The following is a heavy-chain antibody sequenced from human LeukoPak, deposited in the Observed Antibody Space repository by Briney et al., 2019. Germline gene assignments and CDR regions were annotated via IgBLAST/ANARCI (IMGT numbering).Heavy chain of an antibody. V-gene: IGHV4-34*01. CDR3: ARGRITMVREVIIWRSWFDP. CDR1: GGSFSGYY. Sequence: PSETLSLTCAVYGGSFSGYYWSWIRQPPGKGLEWIGEINHSGSTNYNPSLKSRVTISVDTSKNQFSLKLSSVTAADTAVYYCARGRITMVREVIIWRSWFDPWGQGTLVTVSS. J-gene: IGHJ5*02. CDR2: INHSGST. D-gene: IGHD3-10*01.